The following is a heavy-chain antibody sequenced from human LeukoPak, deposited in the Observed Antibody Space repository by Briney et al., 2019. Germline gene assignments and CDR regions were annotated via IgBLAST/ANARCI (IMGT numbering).Heavy chain of an antibody. CDR1: GGTFSSYA. D-gene: IGHD1-26*01. CDR2: IIPIFGTA. J-gene: IGHJ4*02. V-gene: IGHV1-69*13. CDR3: ARDVGATLLDY. Sequence: GASVKVSCKASGGTFSSYAISWVRQAPGQGLEWMGGIIPIFGTANYAQKFQGRVTITADESTSTAYMELRSLRSDDTAVYYCARDVGATLLDYWGQGTLVTVSS.